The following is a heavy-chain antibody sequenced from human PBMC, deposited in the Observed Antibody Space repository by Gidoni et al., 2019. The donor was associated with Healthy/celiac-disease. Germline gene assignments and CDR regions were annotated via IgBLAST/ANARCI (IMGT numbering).Heavy chain of an antibody. D-gene: IGHD2-15*01. CDR1: GGSISSCGYY. J-gene: IGHJ5*02. CDR3: ARGAIVVVVAARVWFDP. CDR2: IFYSGST. Sequence: QVQLQESGPGLVKTSQTLSLTCTVSGGSISSCGYYWSWIRQHPGKGLEWIGYIFYSGSTYYNPSLKSRVTISVDTSKTQFSLKPSSVTAAYTAVYYCARGAIVVVVAARVWFDPWGQGTLVTVSS. V-gene: IGHV4-31*03.